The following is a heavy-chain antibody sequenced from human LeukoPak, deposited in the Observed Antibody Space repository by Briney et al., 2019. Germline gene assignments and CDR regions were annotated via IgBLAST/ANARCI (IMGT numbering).Heavy chain of an antibody. CDR3: AKSQGSPARARPFDY. CDR1: GGSIRSYY. V-gene: IGHV4-4*07. Sequence: SESLSLTCTVSGGSIRSYYWSWIRQPAGKGLEWIGRIYTGGSTNYNPSLKSRVTISVDTSKNQFSLKLSSVTAADTAVYYCAKSQGSPARARPFDYWGQGTLVTVSS. CDR2: IYTGGST. J-gene: IGHJ4*02.